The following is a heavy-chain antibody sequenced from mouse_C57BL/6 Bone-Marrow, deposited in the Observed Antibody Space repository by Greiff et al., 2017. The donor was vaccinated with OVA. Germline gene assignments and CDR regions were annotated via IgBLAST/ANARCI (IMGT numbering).Heavy chain of an antibody. CDR1: GYTFTSYW. CDR3: ARGGYGSLDV. V-gene: IGHV1-50*01. CDR2: IDPSDSYT. J-gene: IGHJ1*03. Sequence: QVQLKQPGAELVKPGASVKLSCKASGYTFTSYWMQWVKQRPGQGLEWIGEIDPSDSYTNYNQKFKGKATLTVDKSSSTAYMQLSSLTSEDSAVYYCARGGYGSLDVWGTGTTVTVSS. D-gene: IGHD1-1*01.